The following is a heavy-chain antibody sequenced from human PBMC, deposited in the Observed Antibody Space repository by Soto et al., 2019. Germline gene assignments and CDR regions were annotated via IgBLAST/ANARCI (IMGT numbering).Heavy chain of an antibody. Sequence: SETLSLTCAVSGGSISSSNWWSWARQPPGKGLEWIGEIYHSGSTNYNPSLKSRVTISVDKSKNQFSLKLSSVTAADTAVYYCARRPAPSSLGPAYYYSGRTSGAKG. CDR1: GGSISSSNW. V-gene: IGHV4-4*02. CDR2: IYHSGST. CDR3: ARRPAPSSLGPAYYYSGRTS. D-gene: IGHD6-13*01. J-gene: IGHJ6*02.